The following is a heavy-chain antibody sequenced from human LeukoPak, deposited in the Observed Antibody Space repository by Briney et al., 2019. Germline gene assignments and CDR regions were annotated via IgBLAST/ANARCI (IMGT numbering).Heavy chain of an antibody. V-gene: IGHV4-61*09. CDR2: FYSSTRT. CDR1: GDSLTSGSRY. J-gene: IGHJ6*04. CDR3: ARCMSELDYGDYAYYYHMDV. Sequence: SETLSLTCTVSGDSLTSGSRYWSWIRQPAGKGLEWIGHFYSSTRTAYNPSLESRVTISGDTAKNQFSLKLDSVTAADTAVYFCARCMSELDYGDYAYYYHMDVWGKGTTVTVSS. D-gene: IGHD4-17*01.